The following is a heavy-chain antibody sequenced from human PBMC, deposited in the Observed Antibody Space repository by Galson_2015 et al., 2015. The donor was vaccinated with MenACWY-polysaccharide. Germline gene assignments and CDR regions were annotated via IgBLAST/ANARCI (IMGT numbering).Heavy chain of an antibody. CDR1: GFSFSANG. CDR3: AKVGPRSSWTMGIDY. D-gene: IGHD6-13*01. V-gene: IGHV3-23*01. J-gene: IGHJ4*02. CDR2: SGSGGGL. Sequence: SLRLSCAASGFSFSANGMSWVRQAPGRGLEWVSGSGSGGGLYYADSVKGRFTVSRDNSKNTLYLQMDNLRAEDTAVYYCAKVGPRSSWTMGIDYWGQGTLVTVS.